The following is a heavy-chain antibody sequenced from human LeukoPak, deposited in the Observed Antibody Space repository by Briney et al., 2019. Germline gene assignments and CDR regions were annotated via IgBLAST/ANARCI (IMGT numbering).Heavy chain of an antibody. CDR3: ARDYYFDSSGNPLDY. D-gene: IGHD3-22*01. CDR2: ISSSSSII. J-gene: IGHJ4*02. V-gene: IGHV3-48*04. CDR1: GFNFNTYS. Sequence: GGSLRLSCAASGFNFNTYSMNWVRQAPGKGLESVSYISSSSSIIYYADSVKGRFTISRDNAKNSLYLQMNSLRAEDTAVYYCARDYYFDSSGNPLDYWGQGTLVTVSS.